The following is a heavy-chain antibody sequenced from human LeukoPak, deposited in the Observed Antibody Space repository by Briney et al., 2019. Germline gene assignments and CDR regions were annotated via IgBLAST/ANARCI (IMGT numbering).Heavy chain of an antibody. V-gene: IGHV4-34*01. D-gene: IGHD3-22*01. J-gene: IGHJ6*03. CDR3: TRGALRTVVVGTRYYYYMDV. Sequence: SETLSLTCAVYGGSFSGYYWSWIRQPPGKGLEWIGEINHSGSTNYNPSLKSRVTISLDTSKNQFSLKLRSVTAADTAVYYCTRGALRTVVVGTRYYYYMDVWGEGTAVTVSS. CDR1: GGSFSGYY. CDR2: INHSGST.